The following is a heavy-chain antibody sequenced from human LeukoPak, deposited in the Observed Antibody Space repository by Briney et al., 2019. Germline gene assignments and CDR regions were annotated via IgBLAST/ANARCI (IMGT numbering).Heavy chain of an antibody. D-gene: IGHD1-26*01. J-gene: IGHJ4*02. CDR3: ARDAYSGSYIVDY. CDR2: IYHSGST. V-gene: IGHV4-38-2*02. Sequence: SETLSLTCTVSGYSISSGYYWGWIRQPPGKGLEWIGSIYHSGSTYYNPSLKSRVTISVDTSKNQFSLKLSSVTAADTAVYYCARDAYSGSYIVDYWGQGTLVTVSS. CDR1: GYSISSGYY.